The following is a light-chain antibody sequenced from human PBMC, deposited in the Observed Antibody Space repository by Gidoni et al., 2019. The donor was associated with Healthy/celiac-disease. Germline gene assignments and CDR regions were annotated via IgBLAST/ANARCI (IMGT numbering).Light chain of an antibody. CDR1: QSVSSY. CDR3: QQRSNWPPFT. CDR2: DAS. J-gene: IGKJ3*01. Sequence: ELVFTQSPATLSLSPGERATLSCRASQSVSSYLAWYQQKPGQAPRLLSYDASNRATGIPARFSGSGSGTDFNLNSSSREHEDFAVYYCQQRSNWPPFTFGPGTKVDIK. V-gene: IGKV3-11*01.